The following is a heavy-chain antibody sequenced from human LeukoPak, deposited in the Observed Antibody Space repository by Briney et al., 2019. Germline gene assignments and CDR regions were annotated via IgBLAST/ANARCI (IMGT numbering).Heavy chain of an antibody. D-gene: IGHD1-26*01. V-gene: IGHV4-59*01. CDR2: IYHSGST. CDR1: GGSISSYY. Sequence: SETLSLTCTVSGGSISSYYWSWIRQPPGKGLEWIGYIYHSGSTNYNPSLKDRVTISADTSKNQFSLKLSSVTAADTAVYYCARDRVVGALMYGMDVWGQGTTVTVSS. CDR3: ARDRVVGALMYGMDV. J-gene: IGHJ6*02.